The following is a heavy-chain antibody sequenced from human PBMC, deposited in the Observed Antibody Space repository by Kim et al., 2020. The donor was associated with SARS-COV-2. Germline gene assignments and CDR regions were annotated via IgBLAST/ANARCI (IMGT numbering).Heavy chain of an antibody. Sequence: GGSLRLSCAASGFTFSSYAMSWVRQAPGKGLEWVSAISGSGGSTYYADSVKGRFTISRDNSKNTLYLQMNSLRAEDTAVYYCAKPDLLPHYDSSGYYSNEAFDIWGQGTMVTVSS. CDR2: ISGSGGST. D-gene: IGHD3-22*01. V-gene: IGHV3-23*01. CDR1: GFTFSSYA. CDR3: AKPDLLPHYDSSGYYSNEAFDI. J-gene: IGHJ3*02.